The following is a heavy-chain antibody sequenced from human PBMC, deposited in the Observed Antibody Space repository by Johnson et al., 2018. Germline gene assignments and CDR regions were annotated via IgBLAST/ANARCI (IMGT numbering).Heavy chain of an antibody. CDR3: ARAYCSSTSCYYYYGMDV. CDR2: IIPIFGTA. J-gene: IGHJ6*02. D-gene: IGHD2-2*01. V-gene: IGHV1-69*14. Sequence: QVQLVQSGAEVKKPGSSVKVSCKASGGTFSSYAISWVRQAPGQGLEWMGGIIPIFGTANYAQKFPGRVTMTRNNSISTAYMELSSLRPEDTAVYYCARAYCSSTSCYYYYGMDVWGQGTTVTVSS. CDR1: GGTFSSYA.